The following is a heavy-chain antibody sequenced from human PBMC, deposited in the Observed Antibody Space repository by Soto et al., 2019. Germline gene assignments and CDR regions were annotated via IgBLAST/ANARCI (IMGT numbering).Heavy chain of an antibody. CDR2: LYWDDDK. J-gene: IGHJ5*02. CDR3: VPGSFPNWCDP. D-gene: IGHD3-10*01. Sequence: QITLKESGPPLVKPTQTLTLTCTFSGFSLSTTGAGVGWIRQPPGKALEWLALLYWDDDKRYSPSLKSRLTXTXXTPKHQVVRTMSIMDPVDTGTYFCVPGSFPNWCDPWGQGILVIVSS. CDR1: GFSLSTTGAG. V-gene: IGHV2-5*04.